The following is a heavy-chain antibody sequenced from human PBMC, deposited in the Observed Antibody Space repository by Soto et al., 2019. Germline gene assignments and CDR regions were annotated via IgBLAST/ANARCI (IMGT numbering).Heavy chain of an antibody. CDR1: GMIFSSYG. D-gene: IGHD2-21*01. Sequence: QVQLVESGGGVVQPGRSLRLSCVASGMIFSSYGIHWVRQAPGKGLEWVAVISSDGSNQYYADSVKGRFTISKDNSKNTVYLQMNSLRVEDTAVYYCARDGEVVIGKYFCGLWGRGTLVSVSS. V-gene: IGHV3-33*05. CDR3: ARDGEVVIGKYFCGL. CDR2: ISSDGSNQ. J-gene: IGHJ2*01.